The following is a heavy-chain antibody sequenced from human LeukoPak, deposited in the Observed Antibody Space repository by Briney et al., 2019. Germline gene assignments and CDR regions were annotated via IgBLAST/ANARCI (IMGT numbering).Heavy chain of an antibody. Sequence: GRSLRLSCAASGFTFSSYGMHWVRQAPGKGLEWVGRIKSKTDGGTTDYAAVVKGRFIISRDDSENTLYLQMNSLKTEDTAVYYCTTMTIVPTDYWGQGTLVTVSS. D-gene: IGHD2-2*01. CDR2: IKSKTDGGTT. V-gene: IGHV3-15*01. CDR1: GFTFSSYG. J-gene: IGHJ4*02. CDR3: TTMTIVPTDY.